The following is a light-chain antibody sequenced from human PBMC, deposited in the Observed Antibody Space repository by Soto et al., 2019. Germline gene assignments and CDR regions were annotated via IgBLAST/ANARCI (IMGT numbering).Light chain of an antibody. V-gene: IGKV1-5*01. CDR2: DAS. J-gene: IGKJ1*01. CDR3: QQYDISSGT. Sequence: DIQMTPSPSTLSSSVVDRVTITCRASQGIGVWLAWYQQKPGRAPKLLIYDASNLQRGVPSRFSGSGSGTEFTLTISSLQPDDFATYYCQQYDISSGTFGQGTKVDIK. CDR1: QGIGVW.